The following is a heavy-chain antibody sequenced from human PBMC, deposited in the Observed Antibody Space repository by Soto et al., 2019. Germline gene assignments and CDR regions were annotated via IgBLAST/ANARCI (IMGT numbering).Heavy chain of an antibody. CDR2: ISYDGSNK. CDR3: AKDLDPYYDFWSGYPYH. J-gene: IGHJ4*02. V-gene: IGHV3-30*18. D-gene: IGHD3-3*01. CDR1: GFTFSSYG. Sequence: QVQLVESGGGVVQPGRSLRLSCAASGFTFSSYGMHWVRQAPGKGLEWVAVISYDGSNKYYADSVKGRFTISRDNSKNSLYLQMNSLRAEDTAVYYCAKDLDPYYDFWSGYPYHWGQGTLVTVSS.